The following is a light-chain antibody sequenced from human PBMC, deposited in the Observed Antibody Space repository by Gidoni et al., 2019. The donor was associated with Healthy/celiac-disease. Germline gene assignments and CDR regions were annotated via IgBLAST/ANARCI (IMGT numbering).Light chain of an antibody. Sequence: ELVITHSPATLSVSPGERATLSCRASQSVSFNLAWYQQKPGQAPRLLIYGASTRATGIPARFSGSGSGTEFTLTISSLQSEEFVVYYCQKYNNWPLTFGGGTKVEIK. J-gene: IGKJ4*01. CDR3: QKYNNWPLT. CDR2: GAS. CDR1: QSVSFN. V-gene: IGKV3D-15*01.